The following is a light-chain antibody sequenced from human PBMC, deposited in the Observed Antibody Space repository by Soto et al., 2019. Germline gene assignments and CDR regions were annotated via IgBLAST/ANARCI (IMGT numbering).Light chain of an antibody. Sequence: QSVLTQAPSASGTPGQRVTISCSGSSSNIGSNTVTWYQQVPGTAPKLLIYSDDQRPSGVPARSSGSQSGTSASLAIAGLQSEGDDDYYCAAYHDSQNDSVLGGGTKVTLL. J-gene: IGLJ3*02. CDR3: AAYHDSQNDSV. CDR1: SSNIGSNT. V-gene: IGLV1-44*01. CDR2: SDD.